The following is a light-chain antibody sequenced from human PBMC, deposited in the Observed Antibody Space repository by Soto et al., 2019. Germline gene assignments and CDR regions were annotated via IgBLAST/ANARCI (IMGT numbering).Light chain of an antibody. J-gene: IGKJ4*01. CDR1: QSVTNS. CDR3: QQYYSTPS. CDR2: DAS. V-gene: IGKV3-11*01. Sequence: EIVLTQSPATLSLSPGERATLSCRASQSVTNSLAWYQQKPGQAPRLLVYDASNRATGIPTRFSGSGSGTDFTLTISSLQAEDVAVYYCQQYYSTPSFGGGTKVDIK.